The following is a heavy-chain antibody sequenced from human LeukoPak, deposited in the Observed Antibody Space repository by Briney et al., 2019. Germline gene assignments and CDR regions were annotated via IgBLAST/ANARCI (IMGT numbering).Heavy chain of an antibody. J-gene: IGHJ4*02. CDR2: ISGSGGST. V-gene: IGHV3-23*01. Sequence: PGGSLRLSCAASEFTFTTYAMSWVRQAPGKGLEWVSTISGSGGSTYYADSVKGRITISRDTNTLYLQMDSLGAEDTAVYYCAKDVESGRSADYWGQGTLVTVSS. D-gene: IGHD3-10*01. CDR1: EFTFTTYA. CDR3: AKDVESGRSADY.